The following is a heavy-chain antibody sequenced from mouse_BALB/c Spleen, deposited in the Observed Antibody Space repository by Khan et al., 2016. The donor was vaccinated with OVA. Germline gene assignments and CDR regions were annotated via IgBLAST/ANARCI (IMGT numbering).Heavy chain of an antibody. CDR1: GYSITSNYA. CDR2: ISYSGST. D-gene: IGHD1-1*01. Sequence: EVQLQESGPGLVKPSQSLSLTCTVTGYSITSNYAWNWIRQFPGNKLEWMGYISYSGSTNYNPSLKSRISITRDTSKNQFFLQLNSVTPEDTATYYCARENYYGYALDYWGQGTSITVSS. V-gene: IGHV3-2*02. CDR3: ARENYYGYALDY. J-gene: IGHJ4*01.